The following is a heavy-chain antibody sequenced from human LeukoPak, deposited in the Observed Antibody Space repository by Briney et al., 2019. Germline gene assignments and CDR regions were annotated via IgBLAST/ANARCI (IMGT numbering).Heavy chain of an antibody. D-gene: IGHD3-10*01. V-gene: IGHV4-4*07. CDR2: IYLSGLSTSGST. J-gene: IGHJ5*02. CDR1: GGSLNDFH. CDR3: TRGYFKTIGNTSTPP. Sequence: SETLSLTCTVAGGSLNDFHWTWIRQPAGKGLEWIGRIYLSGLSTSGSTNYNPSLSSRVTMSLDTSKRQFFLTLTSVTAADTAVYFCTRGYFKTIGNTSTPPWGKGTLVTV.